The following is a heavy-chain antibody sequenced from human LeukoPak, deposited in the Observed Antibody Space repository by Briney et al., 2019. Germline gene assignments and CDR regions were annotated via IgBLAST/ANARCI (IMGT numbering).Heavy chain of an antibody. D-gene: IGHD2-8*01. J-gene: IGHJ4*02. V-gene: IGHV3-33*01. CDR3: AREVNGAYYFDY. Sequence: GGSLRLSCAASGFTFSSYAMDWVRQAPGKGLEWVAVIWSDGSNKYYAGSVEGRFTISRDNSKNTLHLQMDSLRAEDTAVYYCAREVNGAYYFDYWGQGTPVTVSS. CDR1: GFTFSSYA. CDR2: IWSDGSNK.